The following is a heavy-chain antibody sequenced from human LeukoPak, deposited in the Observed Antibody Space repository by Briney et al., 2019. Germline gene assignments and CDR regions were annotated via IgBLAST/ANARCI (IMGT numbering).Heavy chain of an antibody. V-gene: IGHV6-1*01. J-gene: IGHJ4*02. CDR3: ARDFGTTGWHTFDY. CDR2: TYYRSKWYN. CDR1: GDSVSSKNGA. D-gene: IGHD6-19*01. Sequence: SQTLSLTCVVSGDSVSSKNGAWNWIRQSPSRGLEWLGRTYYRSKWYNDYAESMEGRMTISQDTSKNQYSLHLNSVTPDDTAVYCCARDFGTTGWHTFDYWGQGTLVTVSS.